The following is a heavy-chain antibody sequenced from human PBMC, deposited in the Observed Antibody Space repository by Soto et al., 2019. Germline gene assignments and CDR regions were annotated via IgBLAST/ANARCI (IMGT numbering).Heavy chain of an antibody. CDR3: AVGSREPYNWNYYSYGLDV. CDR1: GGTFSNYA. CDR2: IIPIFRTP. Sequence: QVHLVQSGAEVKKSGSSVTVSCRASGGTFSNYAISWVRQAPGQGFEWLGGIIPIFRTPNKVQEFQGRVTITADTSTNTAYMELSSLRSVDTAVYFCAVGSREPYNWNYYSYGLDVWGQGTTVTVS. D-gene: IGHD1-20*01. J-gene: IGHJ6*02. V-gene: IGHV1-69*06.